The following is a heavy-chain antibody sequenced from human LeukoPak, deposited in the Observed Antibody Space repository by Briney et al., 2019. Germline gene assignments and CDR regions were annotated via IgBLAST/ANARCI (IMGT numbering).Heavy chain of an antibody. CDR1: GGSISSGDYY. J-gene: IGHJ4*02. CDR3: ASSKRGTTMVDFDY. Sequence: PSETLSLTCTVSGGSISSGDYYWSWIRQPPGKGLEWIVYIYYSGSTYYNPSLKSRVTMSVDTSKNQFSLKLSSVTAADTAVYYCASSKRGTTMVDFDYWGQGTLVTVSS. CDR2: IYYSGST. D-gene: IGHD5-18*01. V-gene: IGHV4-30-4*01.